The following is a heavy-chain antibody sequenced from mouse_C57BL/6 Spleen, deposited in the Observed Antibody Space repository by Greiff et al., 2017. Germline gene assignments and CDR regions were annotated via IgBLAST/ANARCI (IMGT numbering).Heavy chain of an antibody. CDR1: GYAFSSYW. Sequence: VQLQQSGAELVKPGASVKISCKASGYAFSSYWMNWVKQRPGKGLEWIGQIYPGDGDTNYNGKFKGKATLTADKSSSPAYMQLSSLTSEDSAVYFCARSYYYGSSFAWFAYWGQGTLVTVSA. CDR2: IYPGDGDT. J-gene: IGHJ3*01. CDR3: ARSYYYGSSFAWFAY. V-gene: IGHV1-80*01. D-gene: IGHD1-1*01.